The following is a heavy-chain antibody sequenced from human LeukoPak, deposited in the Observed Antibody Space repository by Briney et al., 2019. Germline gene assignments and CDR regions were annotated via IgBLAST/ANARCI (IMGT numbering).Heavy chain of an antibody. CDR2: IIPIFGTA. J-gene: IGHJ3*02. V-gene: IGHV1-69*05. Sequence: GASVKVSCKASGGTFSSCAISWVRQAPGQGLEWMGGIIPIFGTANYAQKFQGRVTITTDESTSTAYMELSSLRSEDTAVYYCARDSDPETGRYAFDIWGQGTMVTVSS. D-gene: IGHD3-9*01. CDR1: GGTFSSCA. CDR3: ARDSDPETGRYAFDI.